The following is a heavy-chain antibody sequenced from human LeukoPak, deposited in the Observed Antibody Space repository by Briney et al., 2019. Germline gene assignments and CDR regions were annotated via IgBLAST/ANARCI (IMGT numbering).Heavy chain of an antibody. CDR3: VRGNYDNRGYSNAFDI. CDR1: GASISSSY. J-gene: IGHJ3*02. CDR2: IYYNGNT. D-gene: IGHD3-22*01. Sequence: PSGTLSLTCTVSGASISSSYWSWVRQPPGKRPEWIGFIYYNGNTNSNPSLKSRVTISADTSKNQFSLKLTSVTAADTAVYYCVRGNYDNRGYSNAFDIWGQGARVTVSS. V-gene: IGHV4-59*01.